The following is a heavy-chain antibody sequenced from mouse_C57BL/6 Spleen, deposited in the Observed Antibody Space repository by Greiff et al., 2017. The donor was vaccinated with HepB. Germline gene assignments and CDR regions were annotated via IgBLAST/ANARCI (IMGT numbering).Heavy chain of an antibody. Sequence: QVHVKQPGAELVKPGASVKLSCKASGYTFTSYWMHWVKQRPGRGLEWIGRIDPNSGGTKYNEKFKSKATLTVDKPSSTAYMQLSSLTSEDSAVYYCAREKDYYDYDEDYFDYWGQGTTLTVSS. CDR2: IDPNSGGT. CDR1: GYTFTSYW. CDR3: AREKDYYDYDEDYFDY. J-gene: IGHJ2*01. V-gene: IGHV1-72*01. D-gene: IGHD2-4*01.